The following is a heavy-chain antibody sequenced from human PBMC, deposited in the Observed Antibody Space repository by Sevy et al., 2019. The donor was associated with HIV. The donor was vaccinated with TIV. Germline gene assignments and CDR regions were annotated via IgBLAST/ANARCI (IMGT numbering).Heavy chain of an antibody. Sequence: GGSLRLSCAASGVTFNNYAMSWVRQAPGKGLEWVAVISGSGGSTNYADAAKGRFTISRDNSKKTLYLQMNSLRAEDTAVYYCAKRVGATGGVFDYWGQGTLVTVSS. CDR2: ISGSGGST. J-gene: IGHJ4*02. CDR3: AKRVGATGGVFDY. D-gene: IGHD1-26*01. V-gene: IGHV3-23*01. CDR1: GVTFNNYA.